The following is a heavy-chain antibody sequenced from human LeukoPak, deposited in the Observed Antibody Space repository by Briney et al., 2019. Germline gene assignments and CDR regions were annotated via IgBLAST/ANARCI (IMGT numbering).Heavy chain of an antibody. V-gene: IGHV4-61*01. Sequence: PSETLSLTCDVSGVSINTCCYYWTWIRQPPGKGLEWIGYKYYSGSTRYNSSLRGRLTISLDTSKNQFSLRLTSVTAADTAVYYCARGRSYGFDFDSWGPGTLVIVSS. CDR2: KYYSGST. D-gene: IGHD5-18*01. CDR1: GVSINTCCYY. J-gene: IGHJ4*02. CDR3: ARGRSYGFDFDS.